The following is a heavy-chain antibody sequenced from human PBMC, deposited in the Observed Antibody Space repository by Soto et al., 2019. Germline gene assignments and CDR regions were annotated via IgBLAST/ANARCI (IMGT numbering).Heavy chain of an antibody. CDR2: FSGSGGST. CDR3: AKVVVVVPSYYFDY. Sequence: LRLSCAASXFTXSSYAMSWVRQAPGKELERVSAFSGSGGSTYYADSVKGRFTISRDNSKNTLYLQMNSLRAEDTSVYYCAKVVVVVPSYYFDYWGQGTLVTVSS. D-gene: IGHD3-22*01. J-gene: IGHJ4*02. CDR1: XFTXSSYA. V-gene: IGHV3-23*01.